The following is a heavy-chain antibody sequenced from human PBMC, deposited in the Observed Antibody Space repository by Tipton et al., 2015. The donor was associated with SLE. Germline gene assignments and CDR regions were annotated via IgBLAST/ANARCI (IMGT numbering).Heavy chain of an antibody. CDR3: ARGYSSRIFDY. CDR1: GGSISSYY. V-gene: IGHV4-59*01. CDR2: IYYSGST. D-gene: IGHD6-13*01. Sequence: TLSLTCTVSGGSISSYYWSWIRQPPGKGLEWIGYIYYSGSTNYNPSLKSRVTISVDTSKNQFSLKLSPVTAADTAVYYCARGYSSRIFDYWGQGTLVTVSS. J-gene: IGHJ4*02.